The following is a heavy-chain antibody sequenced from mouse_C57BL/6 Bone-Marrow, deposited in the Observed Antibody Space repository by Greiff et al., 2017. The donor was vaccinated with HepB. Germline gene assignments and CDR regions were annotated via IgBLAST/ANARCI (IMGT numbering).Heavy chain of an antibody. D-gene: IGHD1-1*01. CDR2: IYPRSGNT. CDR3: ARTPFITTVVAKAY. J-gene: IGHJ3*01. CDR1: GYTFTSYG. V-gene: IGHV1-81*01. Sequence: VKLVESGAELARPGASVKLSCKASGYTFTSYGISWVKQRTGQGLEWIGEIYPRSGNTYYNEKFKGKATLTEDKSSSTAYMELRSLTSEDSAVYFCARTPFITTVVAKAYWGQGTLVTVSA.